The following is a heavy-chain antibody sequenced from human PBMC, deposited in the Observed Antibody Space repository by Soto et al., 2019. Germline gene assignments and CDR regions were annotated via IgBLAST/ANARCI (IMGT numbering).Heavy chain of an antibody. CDR2: IKSKTDGGTT. J-gene: IGHJ6*02. V-gene: IGHV3-15*07. Sequence: GGSLRLSCAASGFTFSNAWMNWVRQAPGKGLEWVGRIKSKTDGGTTEYAAPVKGRFTISRDDSKNTLYLQMNSLKTEDTAVYYCSTGSYQHYYYYYGMDVWGQGTTVTVSS. D-gene: IGHD1-26*01. CDR3: STGSYQHYYYYYGMDV. CDR1: GFTFSNAW.